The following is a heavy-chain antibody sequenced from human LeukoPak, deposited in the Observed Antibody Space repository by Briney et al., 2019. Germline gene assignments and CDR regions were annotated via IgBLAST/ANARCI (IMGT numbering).Heavy chain of an antibody. CDR1: GGSISSYY. V-gene: IGHV4-59*01. Sequence: SETLSLTCTVSGGSISSYYWSWIRQPPGKGLEWIGYIYYSGSTNYNPSLKSRVTISVDTSKNQFSLKLSSVTAADTAVYYCARLRYDSSGYYHSVFDYWGQGTLVTVPS. CDR2: IYYSGST. CDR3: ARLRYDSSGYYHSVFDY. J-gene: IGHJ4*02. D-gene: IGHD3-22*01.